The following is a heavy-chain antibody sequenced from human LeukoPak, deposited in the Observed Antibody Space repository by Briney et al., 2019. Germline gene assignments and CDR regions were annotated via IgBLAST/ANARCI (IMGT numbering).Heavy chain of an antibody. V-gene: IGHV1-8*01. J-gene: IGHJ4*02. CDR2: MNPNSGNT. D-gene: IGHD4-23*01. CDR3: ARVYRVLRGNRGILGY. Sequence: ASVNVSCKASGYTFTSYDINWVRQAPGQGLEWMGWMNPNSGNTGYAQKFQGRVTMTRNTSISTAYMELSSLRSEDTAVYYCARVYRVLRGNRGILGYWGQGTLVTVSS. CDR1: GYTFTSYD.